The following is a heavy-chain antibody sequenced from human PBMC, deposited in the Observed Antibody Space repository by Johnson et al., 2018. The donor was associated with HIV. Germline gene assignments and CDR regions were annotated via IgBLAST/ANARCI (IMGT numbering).Heavy chain of an antibody. CDR3: ARGGHSGYRSFDI. Sequence: QVQLVESGGDVVQPGRSLRLSCAASGFTFRSYAMHWVRQAPGKGLEWVAFIRYDGSNKYYADSVKGRVTISRDNSKNTLYLQMNSLRAEDTAVYYCARGGHSGYRSFDIWGQGTMVTVSS. CDR2: IRYDGSNK. D-gene: IGHD3-22*01. CDR1: GFTFRSYA. J-gene: IGHJ3*02. V-gene: IGHV3-33*08.